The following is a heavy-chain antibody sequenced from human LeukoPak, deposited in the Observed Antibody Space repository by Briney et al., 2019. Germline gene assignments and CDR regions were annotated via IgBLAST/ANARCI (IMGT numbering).Heavy chain of an antibody. D-gene: IGHD3-3*01. CDR2: IESSSSYI. J-gene: IGHJ4*02. CDR3: ARGPHGGFVIIPTEF. Sequence: GGSLRLSCAASGFTFSSYAMNWVRQAPGKGLEWVSSIESSSSYIYYADSVKGRFTISRANAKNSLFLQMNSLRAEDTAVYYCARGPHGGFVIIPTEFWGQGTLVTVSS. CDR1: GFTFSSYA. V-gene: IGHV3-21*01.